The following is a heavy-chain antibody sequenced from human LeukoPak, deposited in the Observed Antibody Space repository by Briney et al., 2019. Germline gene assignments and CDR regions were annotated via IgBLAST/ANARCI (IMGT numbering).Heavy chain of an antibody. D-gene: IGHD2-15*01. V-gene: IGHV4-39*07. CDR3: ASGSSGQIAFDI. Sequence: SETLSLTCTVSGGSISSSTYYWGWIRQPPGKGLEWIGTIYYSGSTYYNPSLKSRVTISVDTSKNQFSLKLSSVTAADTAVYYCASGSSGQIAFDIWGQGTMVTVSS. CDR2: IYYSGST. CDR1: GGSISSSTYY. J-gene: IGHJ3*02.